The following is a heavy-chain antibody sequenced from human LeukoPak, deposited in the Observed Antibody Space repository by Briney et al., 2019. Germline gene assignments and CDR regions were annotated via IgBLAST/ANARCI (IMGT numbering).Heavy chain of an antibody. J-gene: IGHJ4*02. V-gene: IGHV3-30*18. Sequence: GGSLRLSCAASGLTFSSYGMHWVRQAPGKGLEWVAVISNDGSKKYSADSVKGRFTISRDNSKNTLYLQMNSLRAEDTAVYYCAKDRYSYAFEYFDSWGQGTLVTVSS. CDR1: GLTFSSYG. CDR3: AKDRYSYAFEYFDS. CDR2: ISNDGSKK. D-gene: IGHD5-18*01.